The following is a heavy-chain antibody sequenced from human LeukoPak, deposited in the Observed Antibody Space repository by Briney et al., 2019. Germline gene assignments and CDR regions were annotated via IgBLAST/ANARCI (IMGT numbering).Heavy chain of an antibody. CDR2: MNPNSGNT. J-gene: IGHJ6*02. CDR3: ARGNGLRYFDWLPSYYGMDV. Sequence: ASVKVSCKASGYTFSSYGISWVRQAPGQGLEWMGWMNPNSGNTGYAQKFQGRVTMTRNTSISTAYMELSSLRSEDTAVYYCARGNGLRYFDWLPSYYGMDVWGQETTVTVSS. V-gene: IGHV1-8*02. CDR1: GYTFSSYG. D-gene: IGHD3-9*01.